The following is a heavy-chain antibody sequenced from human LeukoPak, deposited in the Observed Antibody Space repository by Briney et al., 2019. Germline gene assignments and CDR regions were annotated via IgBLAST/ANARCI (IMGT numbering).Heavy chain of an antibody. CDR2: ISSSSSTI. CDR1: GFTFSSYS. V-gene: IGHV3-48*04. J-gene: IGHJ4*02. CDR3: ARDAPPKYCSGGSCYSSAHDY. D-gene: IGHD2-15*01. Sequence: GGSLRLSCAASGFTFSSYSMNWVRQAPGKGLEWVSYISSSSSTIYYADPVKGRFTISRDNAKNSLYLQMNSLRAEDTAVYYCARDAPPKYCSGGSCYSSAHDYWGQGTLVTVSS.